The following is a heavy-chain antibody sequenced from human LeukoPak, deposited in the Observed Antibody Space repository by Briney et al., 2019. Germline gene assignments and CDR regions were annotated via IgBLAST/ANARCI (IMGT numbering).Heavy chain of an antibody. CDR2: ISAYNGNT. CDR3: ARVGRVLTYYDSSGADAFDI. J-gene: IGHJ3*02. CDR1: GYTFTSYG. D-gene: IGHD3-22*01. V-gene: IGHV1-18*01. Sequence: ASVKVSCKASGYTFTSYGISWVRQAPGQGLEWMGWISAYNGNTNYAQKLQGRVTMTTDTSTSTAYMELRSLRSDDTAVYYCARVGRVLTYYDSSGADAFDIWGQGTMVTVSS.